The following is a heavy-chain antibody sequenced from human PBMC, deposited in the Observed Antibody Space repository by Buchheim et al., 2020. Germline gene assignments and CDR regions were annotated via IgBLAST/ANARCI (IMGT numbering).Heavy chain of an antibody. CDR3: ARVAVPQGDYSKEYYYGMDV. Sequence: EVQLVESGGGLVQPGGSLRLSCAASGFTFSSYSMNWVRQAPGKGLEWVSYISSSSSTIYYADSVKGRFTISRDNAKNSLYLQMNSLRDEDTAVYYCARVAVPQGDYSKEYYYGMDVWGQGTT. CDR1: GFTFSSYS. CDR2: ISSSSSTI. J-gene: IGHJ6*02. V-gene: IGHV3-48*02. D-gene: IGHD4-11*01.